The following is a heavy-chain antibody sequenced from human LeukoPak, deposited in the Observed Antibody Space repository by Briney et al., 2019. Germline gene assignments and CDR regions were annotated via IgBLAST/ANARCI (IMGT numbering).Heavy chain of an antibody. CDR2: INHSGST. Sequence: SETLSLTCAVYGGSFSGYYWSWIRQPPGKGLEWLGEINHSGSTNYNPSLKSRVTISVDKSKNQFSLKLSSVTAADTAVYYCARGYSYGYYNWFDPWGQGTLVTVSS. CDR1: GGSFSGYY. J-gene: IGHJ5*02. CDR3: ARGYSYGYYNWFDP. D-gene: IGHD5-18*01. V-gene: IGHV4-34*01.